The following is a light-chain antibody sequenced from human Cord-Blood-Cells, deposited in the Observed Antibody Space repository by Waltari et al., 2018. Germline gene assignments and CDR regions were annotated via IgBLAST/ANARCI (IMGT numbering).Light chain of an antibody. V-gene: IGKV1-39*01. Sequence: DIQMTQSPSSLSASVGDRVTITCRASQSICSYLNWYQQKPGKAPKLLIYAASSLQSGVPSRFSGSGSGTDFTLTISSLQPEDFAAYYCQQCYSTPLTFGGGTKVEIK. CDR3: QQCYSTPLT. J-gene: IGKJ4*01. CDR1: QSICSY. CDR2: AAS.